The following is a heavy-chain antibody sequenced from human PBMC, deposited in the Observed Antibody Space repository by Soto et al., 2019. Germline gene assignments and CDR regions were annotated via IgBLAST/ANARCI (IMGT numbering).Heavy chain of an antibody. Sequence: WGSLSLSCAGSGFTFGDSYMSWIRQAPGKGLEWLSYISPGSRYPAYADSVKGRFTISRDNAKRSLYLQMMSLTAEDTAIYYCVRGGGGGMFDPWGQGSMVTVSS. V-gene: IGHV3-11*06. CDR3: VRGGGGGMFDP. CDR2: ISPGSRYP. J-gene: IGHJ5*02. CDR1: GFTFGDSY. D-gene: IGHD2-15*01.